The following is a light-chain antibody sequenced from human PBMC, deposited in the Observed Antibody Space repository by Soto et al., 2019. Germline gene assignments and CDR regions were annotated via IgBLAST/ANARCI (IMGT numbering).Light chain of an antibody. V-gene: IGLV2-11*01. CDR2: DVS. Sequence: QSALTQPRSVSGSPGQSVTISCTGTSSDVGGYNFGSWYQHHPGKAPKLMIYDVSKRPSGVPDRFSGSKSGTTASLTISGLKAEDEADYYCCSYAGSYTVFGGGTKLTVL. J-gene: IGLJ2*01. CDR3: CSYAGSYTV. CDR1: SSDVGGYNF.